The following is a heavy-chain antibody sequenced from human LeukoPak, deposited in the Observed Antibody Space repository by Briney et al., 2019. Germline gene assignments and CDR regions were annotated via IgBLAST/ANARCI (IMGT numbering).Heavy chain of an antibody. V-gene: IGHV3-21*01. CDR2: ISSSSSSYI. J-gene: IGHJ4*02. D-gene: IGHD3-3*01. CDR1: GFTFMTYS. CDR3: ARVYTIFGVVIKYFDY. Sequence: GGSLRLSCAASGFTFMTYSMNWVRQAPGKGLEWVSSISSSSSSYIYYADSVKGRFTISRDNAKNSLYLQMNSLRAEDTAVYYCARVYTIFGVVIKYFDYWGQGTLVTVSS.